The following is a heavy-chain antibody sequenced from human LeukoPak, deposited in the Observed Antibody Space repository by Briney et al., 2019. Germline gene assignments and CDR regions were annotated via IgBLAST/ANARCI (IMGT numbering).Heavy chain of an antibody. D-gene: IGHD2-2*01. J-gene: IGHJ5*02. CDR2: ISKSGGDT. CDR1: GFTFNDYH. V-gene: IGHV3-23*01. CDR3: AGYCRSTSCGWFDP. Sequence: PGGSLRLSCAASGFTFNDYHMGWVRQAPGKGLEWVSGISKSGGDTYYGGSVKGRFTISRDNFKNTVYLQMNSLRAEDTAVYYCAGYCRSTSCGWFDPWGQGTLVTVSS.